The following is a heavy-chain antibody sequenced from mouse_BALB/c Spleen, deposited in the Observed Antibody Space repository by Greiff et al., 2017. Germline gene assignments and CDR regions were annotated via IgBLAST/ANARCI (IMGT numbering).Heavy chain of an antibody. CDR2: ISDGGSYT. J-gene: IGHJ4*01. CDR1: GFTFSDYY. V-gene: IGHV5-4*02. CDR3: ARSYDYYAMDY. Sequence: EVKLEESGGGLVKPGGSLKLSCAASGFTFSDYYMYWVRQTPEKRLEWVATISDGGSYTYYPDSVKGRFTISRDNAKNILYLQMSSLKSEDTAMYYCARSYDYYAMDYWGQGTSVTVSS.